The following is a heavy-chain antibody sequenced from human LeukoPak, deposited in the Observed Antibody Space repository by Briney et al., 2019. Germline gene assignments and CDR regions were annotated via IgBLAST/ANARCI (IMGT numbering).Heavy chain of an antibody. J-gene: IGHJ4*02. CDR3: ARDMMWELLSSTPFDY. V-gene: IGHV3-21*01. Sequence: PGGSLRLSCAASGFTFSSYTMNWVRQAPGKGLEWVSLINSGNTYIHYADSVKGRFTISRDNAKNSLYLQMNSLRAEDTAVYYCARDMMWELLSSTPFDYWGQGTLVTVSS. CDR2: INSGNTYI. D-gene: IGHD1-26*01. CDR1: GFTFSSYT.